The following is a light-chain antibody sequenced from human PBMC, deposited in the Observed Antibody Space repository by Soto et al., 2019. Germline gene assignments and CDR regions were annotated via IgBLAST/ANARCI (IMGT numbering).Light chain of an antibody. V-gene: IGLV2-11*01. CDR2: DVA. CDR1: SSDVGGYNY. CDR3: CSYAGNRVI. J-gene: IGLJ2*01. Sequence: QSALTQPASVSGSPGQSITISCTGTSSDVGGYNYVSWYQHHPGKAPKLLIYDVAKRPSGVPDRFSGSKSADTASLTISGLQSEDEADYYCCSYAGNRVIFGGGTKVTVL.